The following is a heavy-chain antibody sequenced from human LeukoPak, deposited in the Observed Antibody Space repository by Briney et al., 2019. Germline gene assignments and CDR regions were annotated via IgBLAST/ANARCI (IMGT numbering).Heavy chain of an antibody. CDR1: GGTFSSYA. D-gene: IGHD1-14*01. CDR2: IIPILGIA. V-gene: IGHV1-69*04. Sequence: APVKVSCKASGGTFSSYAISWVRQAPGQGLEWMGRIIPILGIANYAQKFQGRVTITADKSTSTAYMELSSLRSEDTAVYYCARGMTTGYFDYWGQGTLVTVSS. J-gene: IGHJ4*02. CDR3: ARGMTTGYFDY.